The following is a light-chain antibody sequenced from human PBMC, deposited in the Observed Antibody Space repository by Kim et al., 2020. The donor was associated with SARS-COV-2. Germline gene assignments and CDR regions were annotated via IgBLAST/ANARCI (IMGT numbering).Light chain of an antibody. Sequence: QCVLTQPPSASGTPGQRVNISCSGSSSSIGSHYVYWYQQLPGTAPKLLIYRNNQRPSGVPDRFSGSKSGTSASLAISGLRSEDEADYYCAAWDDSLSGHGLFGGGTQLTVL. CDR3: AAWDDSLSGHGL. V-gene: IGLV1-47*01. CDR1: SSSIGSHY. J-gene: IGLJ2*01. CDR2: RNN.